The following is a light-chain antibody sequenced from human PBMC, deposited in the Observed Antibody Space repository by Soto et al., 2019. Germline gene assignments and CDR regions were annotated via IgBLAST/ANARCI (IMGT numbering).Light chain of an antibody. CDR3: ASYAGINNLV. CDR1: SSDVGRYDY. V-gene: IGLV2-8*01. J-gene: IGLJ3*02. Sequence: QSALTQPPSTSGSPGQSVTISCTGTSSDVGRYDYVSWYQQYPGKAPKLIIYEVSKRPSGGPDRFSGSKSGYTASLTVSGLLTEDEADYYCASYAGINNLVFGGGTKLTVL. CDR2: EVS.